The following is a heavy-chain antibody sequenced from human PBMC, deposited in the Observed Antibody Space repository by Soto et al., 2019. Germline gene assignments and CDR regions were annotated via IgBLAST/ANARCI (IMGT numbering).Heavy chain of an antibody. D-gene: IGHD2-2*01. CDR3: ASRHCSRTTGYPDK. J-gene: IGHJ4*02. Sequence: ASVKVSFKASGYTFTSSAISWVRQAPGQGLEWMGWINPYNGNTNYAQKFQGRVTVTTDTATSKAYMELRSLRSDDTAVYYCASRHCSRTTGYPDKWGRGTAVTVSS. CDR1: GYTFTSSA. V-gene: IGHV1-18*01. CDR2: INPYNGNT.